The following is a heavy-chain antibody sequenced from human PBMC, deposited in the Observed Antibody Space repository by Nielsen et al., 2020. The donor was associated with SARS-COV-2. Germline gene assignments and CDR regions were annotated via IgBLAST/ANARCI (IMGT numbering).Heavy chain of an antibody. V-gene: IGHV3-7*01. CDR1: GFTFSSLW. D-gene: IGHD4-17*01. CDR3: VREVSDYGDYRYFDL. CDR2: INPDGSNK. Sequence: GGSLRLSCAASGFTFSSLWMSWVRQVPGKGLEWVADINPDGSNKDYADSVKGRFTISRDNSKNTLYLQMNSLRVEDTAVFYCVREVSDYGDYRYFDLWGRGTLLTVSS. J-gene: IGHJ2*01.